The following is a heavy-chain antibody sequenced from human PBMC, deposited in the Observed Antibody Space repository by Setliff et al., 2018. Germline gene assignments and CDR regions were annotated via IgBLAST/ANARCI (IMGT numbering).Heavy chain of an antibody. J-gene: IGHJ5*02. CDR2: VIQVGSG. D-gene: IGHD1-26*01. V-gene: IGHV3-23*01. Sequence: PGGSLRLSCATSGFTFRDYSMVWVRQVPGKGLEWVAGVIQVGSGVYADSVKGRSTISRDNSKNTLYLQMNSLRADDTAVYYCAKLGIVGTTKGRNRFDPWGQGTLVTVSS. CDR3: AKLGIVGTTKGRNRFDP. CDR1: GFTFRDYS.